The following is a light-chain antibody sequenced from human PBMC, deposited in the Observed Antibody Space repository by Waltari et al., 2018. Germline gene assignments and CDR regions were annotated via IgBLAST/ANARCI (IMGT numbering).Light chain of an antibody. CDR2: RAS. J-gene: IGKJ1*01. CDR1: QSIGST. Sequence: EPVVTQSPATLPMSPGARATLSYKTIQSIGSTLAWYQQRPGQAARLLIYRASTRATGISDRFSGSGSETEFTHTISSLQSEDIAVYYCQQYNKWPPGTFGQGTKVEI. CDR3: QQYNKWPPGT. V-gene: IGKV3-15*01.